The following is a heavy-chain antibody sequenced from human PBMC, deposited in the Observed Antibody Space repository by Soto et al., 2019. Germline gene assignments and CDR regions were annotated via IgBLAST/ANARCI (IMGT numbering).Heavy chain of an antibody. CDR2: INHSGST. J-gene: IGHJ4*02. CDR1: GGSFSGYY. CDR3: ATLLTPGAAAGTDY. Sequence: SETLSLTCAVYGGSFSGYYWSWIRQPPGKGLEWIGEINHSGSTNYNPSLKSRVTISVDTSKNQLSLELRSVTAADTAVCYCATLLTPGAAAGTDYWGQGTLVTAPQ. D-gene: IGHD6-13*01. V-gene: IGHV4-34*01.